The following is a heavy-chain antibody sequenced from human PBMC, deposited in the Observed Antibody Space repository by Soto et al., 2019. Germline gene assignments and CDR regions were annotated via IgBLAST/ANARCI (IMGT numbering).Heavy chain of an antibody. CDR1: GFTFSSYS. Sequence: EVQLVESGGGVVKPGGSLRLSCAASGFTFSSYSMNWVRQAPGKGLEWVSSISSSSSYIYYADSVKGRFTISRDNAKNSLYLQMNSLRAEDTAVYYCARAGQQLGTIDYWGQGTLVTVSS. D-gene: IGHD6-13*01. V-gene: IGHV3-21*01. CDR3: ARAGQQLGTIDY. J-gene: IGHJ4*02. CDR2: ISSSSSYI.